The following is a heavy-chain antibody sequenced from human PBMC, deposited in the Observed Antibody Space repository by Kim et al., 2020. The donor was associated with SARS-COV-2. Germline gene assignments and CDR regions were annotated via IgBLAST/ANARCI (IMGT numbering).Heavy chain of an antibody. Sequence: GGSLRLSCAASGFTFSTYWMHWVRQVPGKGLVWVSRINADGNGTIYADSVKGRFTISRDNAKNTLYLQMNSLRAEDTAVYYCARVKEGGGGDYWGQGTLVTVSS. CDR2: INADGNGT. CDR3: ARVKEGGGGDY. J-gene: IGHJ4*02. CDR1: GFTFSTYW. V-gene: IGHV3-74*01. D-gene: IGHD3-16*01.